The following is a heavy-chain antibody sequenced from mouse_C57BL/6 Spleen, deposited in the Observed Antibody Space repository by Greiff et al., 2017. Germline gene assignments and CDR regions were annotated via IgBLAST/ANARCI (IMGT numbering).Heavy chain of an antibody. Sequence: VQLQQSGAELVRPGASVTLSCKASGYTFTDYEMHWVKQTPVHGLEWIGAIDPENGGTGYNQKFKGKAILTADKYASTAYMEHRSLTSEDSAVYYCTGDYGDYWGQGTTLTVSS. CDR1: GYTFTDYE. V-gene: IGHV1-15*01. CDR3: TGDYGDY. J-gene: IGHJ2*01. CDR2: IDPENGGT.